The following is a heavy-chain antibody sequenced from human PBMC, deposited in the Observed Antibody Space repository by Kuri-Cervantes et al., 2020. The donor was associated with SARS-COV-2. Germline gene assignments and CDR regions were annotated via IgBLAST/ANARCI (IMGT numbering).Heavy chain of an antibody. CDR2: VSGSGAST. V-gene: IGHV3-23*01. CDR3: ARDPIYDYVWGSYRGDAFDI. Sequence: GGSLRLSCAASGFAFSKYAMNWFRLTPGKGLEWVSGVSGSGASTFYADSVKGRFTITRDNSNNMLYLHMDSLRAEDTAVYYCARDPIYDYVWGSYRGDAFDIWGQGTMVTVSS. D-gene: IGHD3-16*01. J-gene: IGHJ3*02. CDR1: GFAFSKYA.